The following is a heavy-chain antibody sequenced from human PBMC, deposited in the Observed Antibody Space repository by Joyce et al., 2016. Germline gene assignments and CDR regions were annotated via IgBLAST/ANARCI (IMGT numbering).Heavy chain of an antibody. CDR2: CNPVGGST. Sequence: QVQLVQSGAEVKKPGASVKVSCKASGYTVTTYYLHWLRQAPVQGLEWMGMCNPVGGSTTYAQRFQGRVTLTTDTSTSTVYMELSSLSSDDTALYYCARAVAASGGYYFDSWGQGTLVTVSS. CDR1: GYTVTTYY. D-gene: IGHD6-13*01. V-gene: IGHV1-46*01. CDR3: ARAVAASGGYYFDS. J-gene: IGHJ4*02.